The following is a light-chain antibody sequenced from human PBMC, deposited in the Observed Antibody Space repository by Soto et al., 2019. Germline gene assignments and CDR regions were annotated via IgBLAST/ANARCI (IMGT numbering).Light chain of an antibody. V-gene: IGLV2-11*01. CDR2: DVS. CDR1: SSDVGGYNY. Sequence: QSALTQPRSVSGSPGQSVTISCTGTSSDVGGYNYVSWYQQHPGKAPKLMIYDVSKRPSGVPDRFSGSKSGNTASLTISGLQAEDEADYYCCSYAGSYTFYVFGTGTKLHVL. CDR3: CSYAGSYTFYV. J-gene: IGLJ1*01.